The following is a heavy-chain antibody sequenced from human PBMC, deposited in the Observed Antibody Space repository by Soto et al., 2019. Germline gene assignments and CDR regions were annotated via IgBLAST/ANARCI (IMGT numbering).Heavy chain of an antibody. J-gene: IGHJ4*02. D-gene: IGHD2-15*01. CDR3: ARVYCSGAGCYSIDY. Sequence: GASVKVSCKASGYTFTSYYMHWVRQAPGQGLEWMGIINPSGGSTSYAQKFQGRVTMTRDTSTSTVYMDLSSLRSEDTAVYYCARVYCSGAGCYSIDYWGQGTLVTVSS. CDR2: INPSGGST. V-gene: IGHV1-46*03. CDR1: GYTFTSYY.